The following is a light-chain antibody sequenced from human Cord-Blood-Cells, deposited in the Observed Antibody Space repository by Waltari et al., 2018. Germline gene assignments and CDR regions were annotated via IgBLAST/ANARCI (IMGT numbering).Light chain of an antibody. CDR3: QQYNSYPWT. V-gene: IGKV1-5*03. Sequence: IQMTQYPSTLSASVGYRVTITCRASQRISSWFAWYQQKPGKAPKLLFYKSSSLESGVPSRFSGSGSGTEFTLTISSLQPDDFATYYCQQYNSYPWTFGQGTKVEIK. CDR1: QRISSW. J-gene: IGKJ1*01. CDR2: KSS.